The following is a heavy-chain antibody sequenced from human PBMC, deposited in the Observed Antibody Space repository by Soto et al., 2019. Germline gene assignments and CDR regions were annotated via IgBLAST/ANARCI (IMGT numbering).Heavy chain of an antibody. CDR1: GFTFSTYA. CDR2: IDNSGGIT. J-gene: IGHJ4*02. V-gene: IGHV3-23*05. CDR3: AKGGYNYGFLFDC. D-gene: IGHD5-18*01. Sequence: PGGSLRXSXAASGFTFSTYAMSWVRQAPGKGLEWVSTIDNSGGITYYADSVKGRFTISRDNSKNTLYLQMNSLRAEDTAVYYCAKGGYNYGFLFDCWGQGTLVTVSS.